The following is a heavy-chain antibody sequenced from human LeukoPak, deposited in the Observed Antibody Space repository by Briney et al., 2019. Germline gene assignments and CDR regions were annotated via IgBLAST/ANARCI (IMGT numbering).Heavy chain of an antibody. CDR3: ARGNYGDPLPAFDI. Sequence: SETLSLTCTVSGGSISSYYWSWIRQPPGKGLEWIGYIYYSGSTNYNPSLKSRVTISVDTSKNQFSLKLSSVTAADTAVYYCARGNYGDPLPAFDIWGQGTMVTVSS. V-gene: IGHV4-59*01. D-gene: IGHD4-17*01. J-gene: IGHJ3*02. CDR2: IYYSGST. CDR1: GGSISSYY.